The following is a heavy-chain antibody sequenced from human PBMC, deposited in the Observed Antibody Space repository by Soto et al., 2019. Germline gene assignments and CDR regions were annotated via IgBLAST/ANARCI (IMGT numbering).Heavy chain of an antibody. CDR3: ARGTKRYYGSGHYGMDV. D-gene: IGHD3-10*01. CDR1: GYTFPSYY. Sequence: ASVQVSCKASGYTFPSYYMHWVRQAPGQGLEWMGIINPSGGSTSYAQKFQGRVTMTRDTSTSTVYMELSSLRSEDTAVYYCARGTKRYYGSGHYGMDVWGQGTTVTVSS. J-gene: IGHJ6*02. V-gene: IGHV1-46*01. CDR2: INPSGGST.